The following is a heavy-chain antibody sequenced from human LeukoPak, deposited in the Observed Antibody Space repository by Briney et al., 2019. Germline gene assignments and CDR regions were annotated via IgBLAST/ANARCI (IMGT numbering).Heavy chain of an antibody. D-gene: IGHD4-17*01. V-gene: IGHV4-31*03. CDR1: GASISSGAYY. CDR3: AREAVTTQAFDY. J-gene: IGHJ4*02. Sequence: SQTLSPTCTVSGASISSGAYYWNWIRQHPGKGLEWIAYIYYSGSTYYNPSLKSRVTISVDTSKNQFSLKLSSATAADTAVYYCAREAVTTQAFDYWGQGTLVTVSS. CDR2: IYYSGST.